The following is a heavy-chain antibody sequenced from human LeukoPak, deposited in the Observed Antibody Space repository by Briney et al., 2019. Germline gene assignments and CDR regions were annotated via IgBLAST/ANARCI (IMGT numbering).Heavy chain of an antibody. CDR1: GGSISSYY. J-gene: IGHJ5*02. V-gene: IGHV4-59*08. Sequence: SETLSLTCAVSGGSISSYYWSWIRQPPGKGLEWIGYIYYSGSTNYNPSLKSRVTISVDTSKNQFSLKLSSVTAADTAVYYCARRGHSYYGSGNENWFDPWGQGTLVTASS. CDR2: IYYSGST. CDR3: ARRGHSYYGSGNENWFDP. D-gene: IGHD3-10*01.